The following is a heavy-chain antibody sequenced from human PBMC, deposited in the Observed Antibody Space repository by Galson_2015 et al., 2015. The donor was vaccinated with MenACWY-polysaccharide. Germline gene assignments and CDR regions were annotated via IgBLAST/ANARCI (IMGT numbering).Heavy chain of an antibody. V-gene: IGHV4-31*03. Sequence: TLSLTCTVSGASIGSGDYYYWTWIRQRPGEGLEWIGYIYYSGSTYYNPSLKSRVIISQDTSKNQFSLNLSSVTAADTAVYYCARAPRGLWFGEAWGQGTLVTVSS. CDR1: GASIGSGDYYY. D-gene: IGHD3-10*01. J-gene: IGHJ5*02. CDR3: ARAPRGLWFGEA. CDR2: IYYSGST.